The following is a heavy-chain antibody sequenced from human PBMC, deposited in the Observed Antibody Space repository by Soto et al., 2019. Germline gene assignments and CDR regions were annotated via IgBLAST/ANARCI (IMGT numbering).Heavy chain of an antibody. D-gene: IGHD3-10*01. V-gene: IGHV3-49*03. J-gene: IGHJ4*02. CDR2: IRSKAYGGTT. Sequence: GGSLRLSCTASGFTFGDYAMSWFRQAPGKGLEWVGFIRSKAYGGTTEYAASVKGRFTISRDDSKSIAYLQMNSLKTEDTAVYYCTRGRLTMVRGVIQIAHYFDYWGQGTLVTVSS. CDR3: TRGRLTMVRGVIQIAHYFDY. CDR1: GFTFGDYA.